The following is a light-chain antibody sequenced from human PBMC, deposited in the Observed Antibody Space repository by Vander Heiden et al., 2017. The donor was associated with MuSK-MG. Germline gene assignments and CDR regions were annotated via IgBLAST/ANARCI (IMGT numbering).Light chain of an antibody. V-gene: IGLV3-9*01. CDR3: QMWANKTVV. Sequence: QPFSVSVAPGQTARISCGADNIGTKNVHWHQQKPGQAPQLVIYRDTKRPSGIPERFSASNSGNTANLTISGAQAGDEADEYCQMWANKTVVFGGGTKLTVL. CDR1: NIGTKN. CDR2: RDT. J-gene: IGLJ2*01.